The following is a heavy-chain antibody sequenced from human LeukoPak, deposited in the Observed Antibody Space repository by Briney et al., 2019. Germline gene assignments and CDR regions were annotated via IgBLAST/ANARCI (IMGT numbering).Heavy chain of an antibody. CDR1: GFTFSSYA. Sequence: GSLRLSCAASGFTFSSYAMSWIRQPPGKGLEWIGGINHSGSTNYNPSLKSRVTISVGTSKNQFSLKLSSVTAADTAVYYCARTLKEGYSYGSYYFDYWGQGTLVTVSS. J-gene: IGHJ4*02. CDR3: ARTLKEGYSYGSYYFDY. V-gene: IGHV4-34*01. CDR2: INHSGST. D-gene: IGHD5-18*01.